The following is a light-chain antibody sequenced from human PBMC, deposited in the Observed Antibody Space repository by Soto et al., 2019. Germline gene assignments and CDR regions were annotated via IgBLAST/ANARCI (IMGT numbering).Light chain of an antibody. J-gene: IGLJ1*01. CDR2: GNN. CDR3: AAWDGSLNAYV. V-gene: IGLV1-44*01. CDR1: SSNIGSDP. Sequence: QSVLTQPPSASGTPGQRVTISCSGSSSNIGSDPVNWFQHLPGTTPKLLIYGNNQRPSRVPDRFSGSKSGTSASLVISGLESEDEADYYCAAWDGSLNAYVFGTWTKVTV.